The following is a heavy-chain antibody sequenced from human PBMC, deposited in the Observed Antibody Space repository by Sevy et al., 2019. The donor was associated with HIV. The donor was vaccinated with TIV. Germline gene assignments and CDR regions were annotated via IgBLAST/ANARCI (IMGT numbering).Heavy chain of an antibody. CDR2: IKQDGSVR. CDR3: ARDFTVFGVVSGIDY. V-gene: IGHV3-7*03. CDR1: GFTISSYW. Sequence: GGSLRLSCAASGFTISSYWVTWVRQAPGQGLEWVANIKQDGSVRKYLDSVRGRFTISRDNARNFLFLQMNNLRVEDTAIYYCARDFTVFGVVSGIDYWGQGNLVTVSS. D-gene: IGHD3-3*01. J-gene: IGHJ4*02.